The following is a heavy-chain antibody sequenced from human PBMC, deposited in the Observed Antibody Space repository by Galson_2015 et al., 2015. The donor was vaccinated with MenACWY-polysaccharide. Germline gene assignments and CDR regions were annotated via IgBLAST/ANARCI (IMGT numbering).Heavy chain of an antibody. CDR1: GFTLSSSG. CDR2: ITYDGRDH. CDR3: AKREARNSGPFDL. J-gene: IGHJ4*02. V-gene: IGHV3-30*18. D-gene: IGHD6-19*01. Sequence: SLRLPRAASGFTLSSSGMPCARQAPRNRLAWATYITYDGRDHNYARPVKARFTISRAHSTSMLHLQMDSLRAEDTAVYHCAKREARNSGPFDLWGQGALVTVSS.